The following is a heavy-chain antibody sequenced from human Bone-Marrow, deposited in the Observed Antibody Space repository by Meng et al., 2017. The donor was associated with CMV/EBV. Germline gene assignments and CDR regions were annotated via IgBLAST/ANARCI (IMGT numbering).Heavy chain of an antibody. CDR2: IYYSGST. Sequence: SETLSLTCTVSGGSISISSYYWGWIRQPPGKGLEWIGTIYYSGSTYYNPSLKSRVTISVDTSKNQFSLKLSSVTAADTAVYYCARGVVPAFDLSAYYYGMDVWGQGTTVTVSS. CDR1: GGSISISSYY. CDR3: ARGVVPAFDLSAYYYGMDV. V-gene: IGHV4-39*07. D-gene: IGHD2-2*01. J-gene: IGHJ6*02.